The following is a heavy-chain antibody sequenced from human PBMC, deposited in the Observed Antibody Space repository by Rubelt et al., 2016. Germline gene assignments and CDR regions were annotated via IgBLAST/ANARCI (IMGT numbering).Heavy chain of an antibody. D-gene: IGHD5-18*01. Sequence: AASGFTFSSYAMSWVRQAPGKGLEWVSAISGSGGSTYYADSVKGRFTISRDNAKNSLSLQMDSLRAEDTAVYYCARVSGYSYGYFYYGMDVWGQGTTVTVSS. CDR1: GFTFSSYA. V-gene: IGHV3-23*01. J-gene: IGHJ6*02. CDR3: ARVSGYSYGYFYYGMDV. CDR2: ISGSGGST.